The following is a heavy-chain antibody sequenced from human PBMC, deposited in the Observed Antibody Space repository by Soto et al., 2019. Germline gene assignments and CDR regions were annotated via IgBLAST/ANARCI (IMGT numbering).Heavy chain of an antibody. CDR1: GGSFSGYY. V-gene: IGHV4-34*01. J-gene: IGHJ5*02. CDR2: INHSGSI. Sequence: PSETLSLTCAVYGGSFSGYYWSWIRQPPGKGLEWIGEINHSGSINYNPSLKSRVTISVDTSKNQFSLKLTSVTAADTAMYYCVSCYYDSTGFAVDPWGRGTLVTVSS. CDR3: VSCYYDSTGFAVDP. D-gene: IGHD3-22*01.